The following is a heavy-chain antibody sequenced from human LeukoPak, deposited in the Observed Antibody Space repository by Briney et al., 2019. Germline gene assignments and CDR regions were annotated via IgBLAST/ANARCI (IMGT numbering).Heavy chain of an antibody. CDR1: GFTFSSYG. CDR3: AKVLRYFMDV. V-gene: IGHV3-23*01. D-gene: IGHD3-9*01. J-gene: IGHJ6*02. CDR2: ISSTGDST. Sequence: GGSLRLSCAASGFTFSSYGMGWVRQAPGKGLEWVSTISSTGDSTYYADSVKGRFTISRDNAKNTLYLQMNSLRAEDTAVYYCAKVLRYFMDVWGQGSTVTVSS.